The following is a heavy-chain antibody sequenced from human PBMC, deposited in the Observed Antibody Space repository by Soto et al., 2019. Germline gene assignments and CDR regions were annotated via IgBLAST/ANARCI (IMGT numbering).Heavy chain of an antibody. CDR3: ARAGDSSSWYSLFDY. Sequence: ASVKVSCKASGYTFTSYGISWVRQAPGQGLVWMGWISAYNGNTNYAQKLQGSVTMTTDTSTSTAYMELRSLRSDDTAVYYCARAGDSSSWYSLFDYWGQGTLVTVSS. D-gene: IGHD6-13*01. CDR1: GYTFTSYG. CDR2: ISAYNGNT. V-gene: IGHV1-18*01. J-gene: IGHJ4*02.